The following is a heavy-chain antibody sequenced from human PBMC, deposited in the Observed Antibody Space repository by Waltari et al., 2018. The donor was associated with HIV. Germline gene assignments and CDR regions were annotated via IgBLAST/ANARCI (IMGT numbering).Heavy chain of an antibody. D-gene: IGHD1-1*01. V-gene: IGHV4-39*01. Sequence: QQQLQESGPGLVKPSETLSLTCTASGGSTSSSSSDRAWPRQSPGKGLEWIGSLFHSGSTYYSPSLRSRATISGDMSANRFSLKLTSVTATDTAVYFCARHCLQKGWLPQLKYYYGMDVWGQGTTVIVSS. J-gene: IGHJ6*02. CDR1: GGSTSSSSSD. CDR3: ARHCLQKGWLPQLKYYYGMDV. CDR2: LFHSGST.